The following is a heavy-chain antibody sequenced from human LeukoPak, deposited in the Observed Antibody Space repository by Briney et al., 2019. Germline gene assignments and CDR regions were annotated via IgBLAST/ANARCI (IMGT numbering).Heavy chain of an antibody. CDR3: ALYYGSGSDTNWFDP. V-gene: IGHV4-31*03. Sequence: SETLSLTCTLSSRSLSSVGYYCSWIRQHPGKGLEWLWDIYHSGSTYYNPSLESRVNISVDTSKNQFSLKLSSVTAADTAVYYCALYYGSGSDTNWFDPWGQGTLVTVSS. CDR2: IYHSGST. D-gene: IGHD3-10*01. CDR1: SRSLSSVGYY. J-gene: IGHJ5*02.